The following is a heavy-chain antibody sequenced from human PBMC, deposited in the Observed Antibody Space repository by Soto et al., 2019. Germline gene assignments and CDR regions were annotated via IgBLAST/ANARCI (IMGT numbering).Heavy chain of an antibody. CDR1: GGSISSYY. J-gene: IGHJ4*02. CDR2: IYYSGST. V-gene: IGHV4-59*01. D-gene: IGHD3-22*01. CDR3: ARGGYYDSSGYYSDY. Sequence: PSETLSLTCTVSGGSISSYYWSWIRQPPGKGLEWIGYIYYSGSTNYNPSLKSRVTISVDTSKNQFSLKLSSVTAADTAVYYCARGGYYDSSGYYSDYWGQGTLVTVS.